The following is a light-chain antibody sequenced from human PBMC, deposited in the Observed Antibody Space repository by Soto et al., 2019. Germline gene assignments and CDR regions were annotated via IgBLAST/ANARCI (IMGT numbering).Light chain of an antibody. J-gene: IGLJ3*02. V-gene: IGLV1-44*01. CDR2: ITD. Sequence: QSVLTQPPSASGTPGQRVTVSCSGSSSNIGHHNVHWYQQLPGTAPKLLNYITDQRPSGVPERFSGSKSGTSASLAISGLQSEDEADYYCAAWDDSLNGWVFGVGTKITVL. CDR1: SSNIGHHN. CDR3: AAWDDSLNGWV.